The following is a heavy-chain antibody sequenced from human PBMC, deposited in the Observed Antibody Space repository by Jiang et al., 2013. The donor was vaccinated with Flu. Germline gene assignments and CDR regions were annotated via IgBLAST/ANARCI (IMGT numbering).Heavy chain of an antibody. V-gene: IGHV4-34*01. D-gene: IGHD2-15*01. J-gene: IGHJ6*02. CDR1: VGPSVVTT. Sequence: LKPSETLSLTCAVYVGPSVVTTGAGSASPQGRGWSGIGEINHSGSTNYNPSLKSRVTISVDTSKNQFSLKLSSVTAADTAVYYCARGGSVVVVVAARLKLGYYGMDVWGQGTTVTVSS. CDR3: ARGGSVVVVVAARLKLGYYGMDV. CDR2: INHSGST.